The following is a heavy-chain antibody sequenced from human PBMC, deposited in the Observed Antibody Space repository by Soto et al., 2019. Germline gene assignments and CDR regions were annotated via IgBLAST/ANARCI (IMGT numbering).Heavy chain of an antibody. D-gene: IGHD3-22*01. CDR3: TPGDYFDTSAYYTK. Sequence: EVQLVESGGGLVQPGESLKLSCAASGFTFSGSAIHWVRQGSGKGLEWVGRIRSKANNYATAYAASVKGRFTVSRDDSENTAYLQMNSLKTEDTAVYYCTPGDYFDTSAYYTKWGQGTLVTVSS. J-gene: IGHJ4*02. CDR2: IRSKANNYAT. V-gene: IGHV3-73*02. CDR1: GFTFSGSA.